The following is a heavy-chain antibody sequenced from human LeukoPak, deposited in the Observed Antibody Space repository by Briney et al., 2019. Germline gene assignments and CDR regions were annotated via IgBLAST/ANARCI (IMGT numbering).Heavy chain of an antibody. D-gene: IGHD4-11*01. CDR2: IKSDATIT. V-gene: IGHV3-48*01. CDR1: GFSFSTYS. Sequence: GGSLRLSCAASGFSFSTYSMRGVRQAPGKGLEWVSYIKSDATITYYADSVRGRFTISRDNAKDSLYLEMNSLRAEDTAVYYCTVTLGRYFMDVWAKGSTVTVSS. J-gene: IGHJ6*03. CDR3: TVTLGRYFMDV.